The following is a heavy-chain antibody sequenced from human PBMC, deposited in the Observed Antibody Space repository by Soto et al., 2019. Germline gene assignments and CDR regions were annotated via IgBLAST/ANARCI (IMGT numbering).Heavy chain of an antibody. D-gene: IGHD1-1*01. CDR2: ISSSSSYI. Sequence: GGSLRLSCAASGFTFSSYSMNWVRQAPGKGLEWVSSISSSSSYIYYADSVKGRFTISRDNAKNSLYLQMNSLRAEDTAVYYCARVYPGYYAFDIWGQGTMVTVSS. CDR3: ARVYPGYYAFDI. J-gene: IGHJ3*02. CDR1: GFTFSSYS. V-gene: IGHV3-21*01.